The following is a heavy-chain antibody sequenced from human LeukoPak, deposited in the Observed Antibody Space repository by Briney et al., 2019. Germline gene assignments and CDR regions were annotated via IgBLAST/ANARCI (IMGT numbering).Heavy chain of an antibody. CDR2: IHYSGST. CDR1: GGSISSGGYN. CDR3: ARHGLVRLAAAGFDY. V-gene: IGHV4-39*01. J-gene: IGHJ4*02. Sequence: PSETLSLTCTVSGGSISSGGYNWSWVRQPPGKGLEWIGNIHYSGSTSYNPSLKSRVTLSVDTSKNQFSLKLSSVTAADTAVYYCARHGLVRLAAAGFDYWGQGTLVTVSS. D-gene: IGHD6-13*01.